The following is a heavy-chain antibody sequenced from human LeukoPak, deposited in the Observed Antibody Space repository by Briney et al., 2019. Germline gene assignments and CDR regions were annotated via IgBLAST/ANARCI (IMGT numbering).Heavy chain of an antibody. J-gene: IGHJ6*04. Sequence: GGSLRLSCAASVFTFSSYEMNWVRQAPGKGLEWVSYISSSGSTIYYADSVKGRFTISRDNAKNSLYLQMTNLRAQDTAVYYCAELGITKIGGVWGKGTTVTISS. CDR2: ISSSGSTI. CDR3: AELGITKIGGV. V-gene: IGHV3-48*03. CDR1: VFTFSSYE. D-gene: IGHD3-10*02.